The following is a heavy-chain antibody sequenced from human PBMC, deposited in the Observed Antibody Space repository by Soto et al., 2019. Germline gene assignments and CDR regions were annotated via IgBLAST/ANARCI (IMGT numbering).Heavy chain of an antibody. CDR1: GYTFTSYG. CDR2: INTYTGNI. J-gene: IGHJ4*02. CDR3: ASERGGYKHFAY. V-gene: IGHV1-18*01. Sequence: QVQLVQSGAEVKKPGASVKVSCKVSGYTFTSYGISWVRQAPGQGLEWMGWINTYTGNINYAQKLQGRVTMTTDTSTSTASMELRSLSSDDTALYYCASERGGYKHFAYWGQGTLVTVSS. D-gene: IGHD1-26*01.